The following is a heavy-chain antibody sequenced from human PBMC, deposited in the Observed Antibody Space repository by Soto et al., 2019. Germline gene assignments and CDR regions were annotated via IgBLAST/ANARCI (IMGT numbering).Heavy chain of an antibody. CDR3: ARHPSDFWFDP. D-gene: IGHD2-21*02. V-gene: IGHV4-39*01. Sequence: QLQLQESGPGLVKPSETLSLTCTVSGGSISSSSYFWGWIRQPPGKGLEWIGSIYYSGSTYYNPSLKSRVTVSVDTSKNQFSLKLSCVTAADTAVYYCARHPSDFWFDPWGQGTLVTVSS. CDR2: IYYSGST. CDR1: GGSISSSSYF. J-gene: IGHJ5*02.